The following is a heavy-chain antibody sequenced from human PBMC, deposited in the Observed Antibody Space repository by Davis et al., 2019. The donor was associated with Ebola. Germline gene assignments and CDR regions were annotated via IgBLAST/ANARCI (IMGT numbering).Heavy chain of an antibody. CDR3: ARDKDTAMVNAFDI. D-gene: IGHD5-18*01. J-gene: IGHJ3*02. Sequence: ASVKVSCKASGYTFTSYGISWVRQAPGQGLEWMGWISAYNGNTNYAQKFQGRVTMTRNTSISTAYMELSSLRSEDTAVYYCARDKDTAMVNAFDIWGQGTMVTVSS. CDR1: GYTFTSYG. CDR2: ISAYNGNT. V-gene: IGHV1-18*01.